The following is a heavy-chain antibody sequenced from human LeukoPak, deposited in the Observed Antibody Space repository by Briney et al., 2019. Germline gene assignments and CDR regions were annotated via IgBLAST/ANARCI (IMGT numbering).Heavy chain of an antibody. V-gene: IGHV3-23*01. J-gene: IGHJ3*02. Sequence: PGGSLRLSCAASGFTFSSYAMSWVRQAPRKGLEWVSAISGSGGSTYYADSVKGRFTISRDNSKNTLYLQMNSLRAEDTAVYYCAKPNPVRSGRAIPSWENAFDIWGQGTMVTVSS. D-gene: IGHD1-26*01. CDR3: AKPNPVRSGRAIPSWENAFDI. CDR2: ISGSGGST. CDR1: GFTFSSYA.